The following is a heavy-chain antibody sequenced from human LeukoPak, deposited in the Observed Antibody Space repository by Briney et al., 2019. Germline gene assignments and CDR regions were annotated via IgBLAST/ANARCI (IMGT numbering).Heavy chain of an antibody. CDR2: VSFSGTNT. CDR1: GFRFSSYW. Sequence: PGGSLRLSCAASGFRFSSYWMSWVRQAPGKGLEWVSGVSFSGTNTYYADSVKGRFTISRDNSKNTLYLQMSSLRAEDTAIYYCARGYSTSSGRFDYWGQGTLVTVSS. CDR3: ARGYSTSSGRFDY. J-gene: IGHJ4*02. D-gene: IGHD6-6*01. V-gene: IGHV3-23*01.